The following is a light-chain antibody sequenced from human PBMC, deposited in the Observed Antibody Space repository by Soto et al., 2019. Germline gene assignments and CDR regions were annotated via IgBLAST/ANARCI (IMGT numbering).Light chain of an antibody. CDR2: DAS. CDR1: QDINIY. Sequence: DIQMTQSPSSLSAFVGDRVTITCQASQDINIYLNWYQQKPGKAPKLLIYDASNLATGVPSKFSGGRSVTDFTFTISSLQPEDIATYYCQQYGNLPLSFGGGTKVEIK. CDR3: QQYGNLPLS. J-gene: IGKJ4*01. V-gene: IGKV1-33*01.